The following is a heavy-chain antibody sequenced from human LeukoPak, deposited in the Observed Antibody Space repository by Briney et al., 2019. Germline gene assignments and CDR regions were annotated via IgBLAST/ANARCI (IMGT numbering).Heavy chain of an antibody. D-gene: IGHD3-10*01. V-gene: IGHV3-21*01. Sequence: GGSLRLSCAASGFTFSSSSMNWVRQAPGKGLERVSYIDSTSAYKLYTGSVEGRFTISRDNAKNSLYLQMNSLRAEDTAVYYCARDTSGSYSITYFDYWGHGALVTVSA. CDR1: GFTFSSSS. CDR2: IDSTSAYK. CDR3: ARDTSGSYSITYFDY. J-gene: IGHJ4*01.